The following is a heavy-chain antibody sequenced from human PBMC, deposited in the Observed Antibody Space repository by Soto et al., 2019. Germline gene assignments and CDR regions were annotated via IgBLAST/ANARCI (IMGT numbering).Heavy chain of an antibody. J-gene: IGHJ4*02. V-gene: IGHV3-30-3*01. CDR2: ISYDGSNK. D-gene: IGHD6-19*01. CDR1: GFTFSSYA. Sequence: GGSLRLSCAASGFTFSSYAMHWVRQAPGKGLEWVAVISYDGSNKYYADSVKGRFTISRDNSKNTLYLQMNSLRAEDTAVYYCASLTLEIAVALNLDYWGQGTLVTVSS. CDR3: ASLTLEIAVALNLDY.